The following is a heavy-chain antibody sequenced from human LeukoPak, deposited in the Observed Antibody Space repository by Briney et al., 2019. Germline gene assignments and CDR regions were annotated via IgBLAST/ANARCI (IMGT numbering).Heavy chain of an antibody. V-gene: IGHV3-30*03. Sequence: GRSLRLSCAASGFTFSSYGMHWVRQAPGKGLEWVAVISYDGSNKYYADSVKGRFTISRDNAKNSLYLQMNSLRAEDTAVYYCARDLVTTYGSGYPADFDPWGQGTLVTVSS. CDR3: ARDLVTTYGSGYPADFDP. CDR1: GFTFSSYG. J-gene: IGHJ5*02. CDR2: ISYDGSNK. D-gene: IGHD3-10*01.